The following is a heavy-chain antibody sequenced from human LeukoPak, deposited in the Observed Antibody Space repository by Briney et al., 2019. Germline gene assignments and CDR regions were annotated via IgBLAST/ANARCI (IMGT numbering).Heavy chain of an antibody. D-gene: IGHD3-22*01. V-gene: IGHV3-7*01. CDR3: ARVIGPHYYDSSGFDY. Sequence: GGSLRLSCAASGFTFSSYWMSWVRQAPGKGLEWVANIKQDGSEKYYVDSVKGRFTISRDNAKNSLYVQMNSLRAEDTAVYYCARVIGPHYYDSSGFDYWGQGTLVTVSS. J-gene: IGHJ4*02. CDR1: GFTFSSYW. CDR2: IKQDGSEK.